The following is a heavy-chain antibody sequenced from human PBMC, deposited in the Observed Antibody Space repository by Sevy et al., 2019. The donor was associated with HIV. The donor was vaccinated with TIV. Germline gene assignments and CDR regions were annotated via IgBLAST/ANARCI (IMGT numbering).Heavy chain of an antibody. CDR2: ISSSGSTI. J-gene: IGHJ4*02. V-gene: IGHV3-11*01. D-gene: IGHD3-16*01. Sequence: GGSLRLSCAVSGFTFSDYYMSWIRQAPGKGLEWLSYISSSGSTIYYADSVKGRFTMSRDNAKNALYLQMSSLRAEDTAFYYCARVGDCEPFFDYWGQGTLVTVSS. CDR1: GFTFSDYY. CDR3: ARVGDCEPFFDY.